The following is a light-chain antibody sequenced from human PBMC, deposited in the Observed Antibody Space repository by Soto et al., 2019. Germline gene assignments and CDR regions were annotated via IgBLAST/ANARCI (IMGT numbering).Light chain of an antibody. CDR2: GAS. CDR1: QSVSSN. Sequence: EIVLTQSPATLSVSPGERATLSCRASQSVSSNLAWYKQKPGQAPRLLIYGASTRATGISAGFSGSGSGTEFTLTISRLQSEDFAVYYCQQYNNWPRTFGQGNKVEI. J-gene: IGKJ1*01. V-gene: IGKV3-15*01. CDR3: QQYNNWPRT.